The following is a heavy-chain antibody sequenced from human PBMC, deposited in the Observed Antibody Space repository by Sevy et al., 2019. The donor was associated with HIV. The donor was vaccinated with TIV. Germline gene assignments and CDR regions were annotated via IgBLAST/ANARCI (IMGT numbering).Heavy chain of an antibody. J-gene: IGHJ4*02. Sequence: GGSLRLSCAASGFTFSSYAMSWVRQAPGKGLEWVSAISGSGGSTYYADSVKGRFTISRDNSKNTLYLQMNSLRAEDTAVYYCAKTRPDFWSGYYAPFDYSGQGTLVTVSS. D-gene: IGHD3-3*01. V-gene: IGHV3-23*01. CDR3: AKTRPDFWSGYYAPFDY. CDR2: ISGSGGST. CDR1: GFTFSSYA.